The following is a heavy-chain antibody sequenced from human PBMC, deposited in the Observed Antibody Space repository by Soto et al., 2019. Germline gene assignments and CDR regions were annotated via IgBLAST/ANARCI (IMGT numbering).Heavy chain of an antibody. V-gene: IGHV4-59*01. CDR2: IYYSGST. CDR1: GGSISSYY. D-gene: IGHD6-13*01. Sequence: SETLSLTCTVSGGSISSYYWSWIRQPPGKGLEWIGYIYYSGSTNYNPSLKSRVTISVDTSKNQFSLKLSSVTAADTAVYYCARDRGAAAGTNYYYYYMDVWGKGTTVTVSS. CDR3: ARDRGAAAGTNYYYYYMDV. J-gene: IGHJ6*03.